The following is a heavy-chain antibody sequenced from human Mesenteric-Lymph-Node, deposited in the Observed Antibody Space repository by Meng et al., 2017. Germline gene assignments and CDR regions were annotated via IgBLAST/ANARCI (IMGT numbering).Heavy chain of an antibody. CDR3: ARAGTGTVAGTFDY. V-gene: IGHV1-69*06. D-gene: IGHD6-19*01. CDR2: IIPIFGTA. J-gene: IGHJ4*02. CDR1: GGTFSSYT. Sequence: SVKVSCKASGGTFSSYTISWVRQAPGQGLEWMGGIIPIFGTANYAQKFQGRVTITADKSTSTAYMELSSLRSEDTAVYYCARAGTGTVAGTFDYWGQGTLVTSPQ.